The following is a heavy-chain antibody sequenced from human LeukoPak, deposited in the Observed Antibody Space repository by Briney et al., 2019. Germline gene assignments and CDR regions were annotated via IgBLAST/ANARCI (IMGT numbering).Heavy chain of an antibody. CDR1: GGTFSSYA. D-gene: IGHD2-2*01. Sequence: GASVKVSCKTSGGTFSSYAISWVRQAPGQGLEWMGGIIPMFGTANYEQKFQGRLTITADESTSTAYMELSSLRSEDTAVYYCARLLLCSSSSCFPLKNKGWFDPWGQGTLVTVSS. CDR3: ARLLLCSSSSCFPLKNKGWFDP. CDR2: IIPMFGTA. J-gene: IGHJ5*02. V-gene: IGHV1-69*13.